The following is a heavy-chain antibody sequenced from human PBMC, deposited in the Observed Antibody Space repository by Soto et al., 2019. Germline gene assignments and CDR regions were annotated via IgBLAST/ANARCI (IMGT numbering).Heavy chain of an antibody. CDR3: ARVGCISCFNNWFDP. CDR2: IYYSGTT. D-gene: IGHD2-21*01. Sequence: SETLSLTCSVSGGSISPYYWSWIRQPPGKGLEWIGYIYYSGTTNYNPSVKSRVTISVDTSKNQFSLKLSSVTAADTAVYYCARVGCISCFNNWFDPWGQGTLVTVSS. CDR1: GGSISPYY. J-gene: IGHJ5*02. V-gene: IGHV4-59*01.